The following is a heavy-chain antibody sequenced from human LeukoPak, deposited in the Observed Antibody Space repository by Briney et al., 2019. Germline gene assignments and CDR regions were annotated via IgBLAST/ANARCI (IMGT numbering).Heavy chain of an antibody. J-gene: IGHJ6*03. CDR1: GYTLTELS. CDR3: AVSGIVGALNYYYYMDV. Sequence: ASVKVSCKVSGYTLTELSMHWVRQAPGKGLEWMGGFDPEDGETIYAQKFQGRVTMTEDTSTDTAYMELSSLRSEDTAVYYCAVSGIVGALNYYYYMDVWGKGTTVTVSS. D-gene: IGHD1-26*01. V-gene: IGHV1-24*01. CDR2: FDPEDGET.